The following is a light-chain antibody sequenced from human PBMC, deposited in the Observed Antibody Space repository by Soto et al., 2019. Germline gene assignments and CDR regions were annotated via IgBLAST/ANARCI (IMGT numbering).Light chain of an antibody. V-gene: IGLV2-14*01. CDR1: NTDVGAYSY. CDR3: SSITGSSTPVV. J-gene: IGLJ2*01. Sequence: QSALTQPASVSGSPGQSITISCTGTNTDVGAYSYVSWYQSHPGKAPELLIYEVSHRPSGVSSRFSGSKSGNVASLTISGLQTEDEADYYCSSITGSSTPVVFGGGTKVTVL. CDR2: EVS.